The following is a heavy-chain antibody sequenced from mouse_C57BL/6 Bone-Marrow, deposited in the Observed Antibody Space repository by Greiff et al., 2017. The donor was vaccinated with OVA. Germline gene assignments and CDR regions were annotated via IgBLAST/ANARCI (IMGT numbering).Heavy chain of an antibody. CDR1: GFTFSDYY. CDR3: ARLHAMDY. V-gene: IGHV5-12*01. J-gene: IGHJ4*01. CDR2: ISNGGGST. Sequence: DVMLVESGGGLVQPGGSLKLSCAASGFTFSDYYMYWIRQTPEKRLEWVASISNGGGSTYYPDTVKGRFTISRDNAKNTLYLQMSSLKTEDRAMSYRARLHAMDYWGQGTSVTVSS.